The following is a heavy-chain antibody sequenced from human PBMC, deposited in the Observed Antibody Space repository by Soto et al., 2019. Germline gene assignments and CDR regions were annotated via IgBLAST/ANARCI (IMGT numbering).Heavy chain of an antibody. CDR3: AHSRGYVGFDY. V-gene: IGHV2-5*02. J-gene: IGHJ4*02. Sequence: QITLKETGPTLVNPTQTLTLTCTFSGFSLTTYGVGVGWIRQPPGTALEWLAFIYWDDDKRYSPSLKSRLTITKDTAKNQVALRMTNMDPVDTATYYCAHSRGYVGFDYWGQGILVTVSS. CDR2: IYWDDDK. D-gene: IGHD5-12*01. CDR1: GFSLTTYGVG.